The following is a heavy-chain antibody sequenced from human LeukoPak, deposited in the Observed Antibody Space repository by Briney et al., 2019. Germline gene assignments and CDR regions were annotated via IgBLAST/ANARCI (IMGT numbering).Heavy chain of an antibody. D-gene: IGHD6-13*01. V-gene: IGHV3-48*03. Sequence: PGGSLRLSCAASGFTFSNSKMNWVRQAPGKGLEWVSYIDNSGTTKYYADSVKGRFTISRDHAKSSLYLQMNSLRAEDTAVYYCAKARAAAGTVGYFDYWGQGTLVTVSS. J-gene: IGHJ4*02. CDR2: IDNSGTTK. CDR1: GFTFSNSK. CDR3: AKARAAAGTVGYFDY.